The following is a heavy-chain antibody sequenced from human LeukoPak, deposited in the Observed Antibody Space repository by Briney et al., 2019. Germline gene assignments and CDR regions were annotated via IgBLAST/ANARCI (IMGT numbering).Heavy chain of an antibody. CDR1: GFTFSSYW. Sequence: GGSLRLSCAASGFTFSSYWMSWVRQAPGKGLEWVANIKQGGSEKYYVDSVKGRFTISRDNAKNSLYLQMNSLRAEDTAVYYCARDHHYYDSSGRFDYWGQGTLVTVSS. CDR2: IKQGGSEK. D-gene: IGHD3-22*01. J-gene: IGHJ4*02. V-gene: IGHV3-7*01. CDR3: ARDHHYYDSSGRFDY.